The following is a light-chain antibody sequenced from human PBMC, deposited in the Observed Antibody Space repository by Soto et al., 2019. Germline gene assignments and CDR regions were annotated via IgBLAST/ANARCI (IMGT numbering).Light chain of an antibody. J-gene: IGLJ3*02. CDR2: GNS. CDR1: SSNIGAGYD. Sequence: QSVLTQPPSVSGAPGQRVTISCTGSSSNIGAGYDVHWYQQLPGTAPKLLIYGNSNRPSGVPDRFSGSKSGTSASLAMTGLQAEDEADYYCQSYDSSPGWVFGGGTKLTVL. CDR3: QSYDSSPGWV. V-gene: IGLV1-40*01.